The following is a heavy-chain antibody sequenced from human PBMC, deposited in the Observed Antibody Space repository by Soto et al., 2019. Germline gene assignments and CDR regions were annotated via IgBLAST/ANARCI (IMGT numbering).Heavy chain of an antibody. V-gene: IGHV3-7*03. CDR1: GFTFRSNW. D-gene: IGHD5-12*01. CDR3: ASSGGGWLQPPV. CDR2: IKQDGSEK. Sequence: PGGSLRLSCAASGFTFRSNWMSWVRQAPGKGLEWVANIKQDGSEKYYVDSVKGRFTISRDNAKNSLYLQMNSLRAEDTAVYYCASSGGGWLQPPVRGQGTLVTVSS. J-gene: IGHJ4*02.